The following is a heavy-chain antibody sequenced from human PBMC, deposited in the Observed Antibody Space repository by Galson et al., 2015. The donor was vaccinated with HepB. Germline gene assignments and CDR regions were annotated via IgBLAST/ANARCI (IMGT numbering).Heavy chain of an antibody. CDR1: GFSFSTYV. Sequence: SLRLSCAASGFSFSTYVMSWLRQAPGKGLEWVGRIKSKTDGGTTDYAAPVKGRFTISRDDSKNTLYLQMNSLKTEDTAVYYCTTVFPYYYDSSGTGYDAFDIWGQGTMVTVSS. CDR3: TTVFPYYYDSSGTGYDAFDI. CDR2: IKSKTDGGTT. J-gene: IGHJ3*02. D-gene: IGHD3-22*01. V-gene: IGHV3-15*01.